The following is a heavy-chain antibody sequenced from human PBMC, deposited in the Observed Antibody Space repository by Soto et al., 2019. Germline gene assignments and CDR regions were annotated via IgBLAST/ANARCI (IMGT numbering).Heavy chain of an antibody. V-gene: IGHV3-30*18. CDR2: ISYDGSNK. CDR3: ANAGSGYYYYYGMDV. D-gene: IGHD2-15*01. J-gene: IGHJ6*02. Sequence: GGSLRLSCAASGFTFSSYGMHWVRQAPGKGLEWVAVISYDGSNKYYADSVKGRFTTSRDNSKNTLYLQMNSLRAEDTAVYYCANAGSGYYYYYGMDVWGQGTTVTVSS. CDR1: GFTFSSYG.